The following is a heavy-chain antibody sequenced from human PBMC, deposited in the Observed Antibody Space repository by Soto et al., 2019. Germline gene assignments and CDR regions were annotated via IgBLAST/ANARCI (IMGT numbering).Heavy chain of an antibody. Sequence: QITLKESGPTLVKPTQTLTLTCTCSEFSVSGSGVGVGWIRQPPGKALEWLALIYWDDDKRYSPSLKSRLTITKDTSNKQVFLTMTNLDPVDTATYYCAHRRGLLATGQGWYFDFWGRGTLVTVSS. CDR3: AHRRGLLATGQGWYFDF. V-gene: IGHV2-5*02. CDR2: IYWDDDK. J-gene: IGHJ2*01. CDR1: EFSVSGSGVG. D-gene: IGHD5-12*01.